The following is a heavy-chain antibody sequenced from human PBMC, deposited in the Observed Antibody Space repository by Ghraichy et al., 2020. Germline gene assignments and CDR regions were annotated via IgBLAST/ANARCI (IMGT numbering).Heavy chain of an antibody. CDR1: GFIFSSYE. V-gene: IGHV3-48*03. Sequence: GESLNISCAASGFIFSSYEMNWVRQAPGKGLEWVSYISSGGSSIRYADSVKGRFTISRDNAKNSLYLQMDSLRAEDTAVYHCASFTYPNYDYAMDVWGQGTTVTVSS. D-gene: IGHD2-2*01. J-gene: IGHJ6*02. CDR3: ASFTYPNYDYAMDV. CDR2: ISSGGSSI.